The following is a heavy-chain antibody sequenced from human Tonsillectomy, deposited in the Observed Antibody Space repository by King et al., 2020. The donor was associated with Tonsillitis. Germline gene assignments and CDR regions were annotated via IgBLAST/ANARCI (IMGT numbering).Heavy chain of an antibody. V-gene: IGHV4-34*01. Sequence: VQLQQWGAGRVKPSEPLSLTCAVYGGSLSGHYWAWIRQPPEKGLEWIGEINHSGNTNYNPSLKSRVTLSVDTSKNQLSLKLSSVTAADTGVYFCARGRGDIAAAGTGYSSMDVWGKGTTVTVSS. CDR3: ARGRGDIAAAGTGYSSMDV. CDR2: INHSGNT. CDR1: GGSLSGHY. J-gene: IGHJ6*03. D-gene: IGHD6-13*01.